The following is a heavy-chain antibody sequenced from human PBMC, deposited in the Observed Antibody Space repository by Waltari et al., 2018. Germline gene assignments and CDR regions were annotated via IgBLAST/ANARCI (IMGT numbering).Heavy chain of an antibody. V-gene: IGHV4-38-2*02. D-gene: IGHD3-22*01. CDR2: LYHSGDI. J-gene: IGHJ5*02. CDR3: VRRFWDGRYYRDA. Sequence: QVQLQESGPGLVKPSETLSLTCTVSGLSISSGFYWVWLRQSPWRGLEWIGSLYHSGDIYYNPSLQSGIILSRDTSKNQFSLKLSSVTAADTAVYYCVRRFWDGRYYRDAWGQEILVTVSS. CDR1: GLSISSGFY.